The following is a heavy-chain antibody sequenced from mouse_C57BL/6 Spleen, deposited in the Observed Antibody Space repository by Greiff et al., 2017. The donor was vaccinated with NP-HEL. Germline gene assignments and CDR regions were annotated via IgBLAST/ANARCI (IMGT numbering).Heavy chain of an antibody. Sequence: VQLQPSGAELVKPGASVKLSCTASGFNITDYYMHCVKQRTEQGLEWIGRIDPEDGETKYAPNFQGKATITADTSANTAYLQLSSLTSEDTAVYYCARKAGTRYFDVWGTGTTVTVSS. V-gene: IGHV14-2*01. J-gene: IGHJ1*03. CDR2: IDPEDGET. CDR1: GFNITDYY. D-gene: IGHD4-1*01. CDR3: ARKAGTRYFDV.